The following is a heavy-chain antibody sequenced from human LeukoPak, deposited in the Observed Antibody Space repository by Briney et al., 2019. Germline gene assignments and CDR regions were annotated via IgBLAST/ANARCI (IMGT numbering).Heavy chain of an antibody. V-gene: IGHV3-30*18. J-gene: IGHJ6*02. Sequence: GGSLRLSCAASGLTFSGYGMNWVRQAPGKGLEWVAVMSFDGSYKYYAASVKGRFTISRDNSKNTLYLQMNSLRVEDTAVYYCAKDQGDYGDYVYYYYAMDVWGQGTTVTVS. CDR3: AKDQGDYGDYVYYYYAMDV. CDR1: GLTFSGYG. CDR2: MSFDGSYK. D-gene: IGHD4-17*01.